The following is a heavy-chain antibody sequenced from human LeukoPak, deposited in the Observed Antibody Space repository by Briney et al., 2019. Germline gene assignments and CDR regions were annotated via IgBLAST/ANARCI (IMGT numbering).Heavy chain of an antibody. V-gene: IGHV3-33*06. CDR3: AKEGDEFRGYLDV. CDR2: IHNDGTQG. Sequence: GTSLRLSCAASGFTFSRLGMQWVRQAPGKGLAWVAVIHNDGTQGQYGNSVKGRFTISKDNSQSTLYLQMNNLRDDDTAVYYCAKEGDEFRGYLDVWGKGTTVTVSS. D-gene: IGHD1-26*01. CDR1: GFTFSRLG. J-gene: IGHJ6*03.